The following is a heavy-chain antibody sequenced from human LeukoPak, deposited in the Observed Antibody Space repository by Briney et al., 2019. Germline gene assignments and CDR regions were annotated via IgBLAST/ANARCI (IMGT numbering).Heavy chain of an antibody. Sequence: PGGSLRLSCAASGFTFSSYGMHWVRQAPGKGLEWVAFIRYDGNKKYYADTVTGRFTISRDNSKNTLYLQMSGLRAEDTAVYYCAKDRDRLDYWGQGTLVTVSS. D-gene: IGHD3-10*01. CDR2: IRYDGNKK. V-gene: IGHV3-30*02. CDR1: GFTFSSYG. CDR3: AKDRDRLDY. J-gene: IGHJ4*02.